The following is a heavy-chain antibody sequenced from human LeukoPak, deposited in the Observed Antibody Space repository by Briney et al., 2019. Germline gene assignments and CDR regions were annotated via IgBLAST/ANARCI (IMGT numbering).Heavy chain of an antibody. V-gene: IGHV3-23*01. J-gene: IGHJ4*02. CDR1: GFTFSSSA. CDR3: AKELRPNDY. CDR2: ITISGDKT. D-gene: IGHD4-17*01. Sequence: GGSLRLSCAAFGFTFSSSAMSWVRQAPGKGLEWVSSITISGDKTFYADSVKGRFTISRDNSKNTLYLQISSLRVEDTAVYYCAKELRPNDYWGQGTLVTVSS.